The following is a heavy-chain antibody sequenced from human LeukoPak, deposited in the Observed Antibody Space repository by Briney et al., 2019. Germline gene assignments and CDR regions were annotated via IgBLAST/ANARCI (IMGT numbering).Heavy chain of an antibody. D-gene: IGHD3-9*01. CDR1: GFTFDDHG. J-gene: IGHJ3*02. V-gene: IGHV3-20*04. CDR2: IKWDGGRT. CDR3: AALTGSQNDAFDI. Sequence: GGSLRLSCAASGFTFDDHGMSWVRQAPGKGLEWVSGIKWDGGRTGYADSVKGRFTISRDNSKNTLSLQMNSLRAEDTAVYYCAALTGSQNDAFDIWGQGTMVTVSS.